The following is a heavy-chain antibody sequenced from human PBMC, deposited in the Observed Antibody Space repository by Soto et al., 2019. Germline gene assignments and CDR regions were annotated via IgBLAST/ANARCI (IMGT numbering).Heavy chain of an antibody. CDR3: ARGLSVGTMVRGVLDY. J-gene: IGHJ4*02. CDR2: INPSGGST. D-gene: IGHD3-10*01. V-gene: IGHV1-46*01. CDR1: GYSFTSYY. Sequence: ASVKVSCKASGYSFTSYYMHWVRQAPGQGLEWMGIINPSGGSTSYAQKFQGRVTMTRDTSTSTVYMELSSVRSEDTAGYYCARGLSVGTMVRGVLDYWGQGTLVTVSS.